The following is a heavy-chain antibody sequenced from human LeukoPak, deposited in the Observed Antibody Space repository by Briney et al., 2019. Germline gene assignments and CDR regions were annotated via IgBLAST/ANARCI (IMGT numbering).Heavy chain of an antibody. V-gene: IGHV3-30*02. CDR1: GFTFSRNG. Sequence: GGSLRLSCGASGFTFSRNGMHWVRQAPGKGLEWAAFIRYDGSSKHYADSVKGRFTISRDNSKNTLYLQMNSLREEDTAMYYCAKGGGDELDYWGQGTLVTVSS. CDR2: IRYDGSSK. J-gene: IGHJ4*02. D-gene: IGHD5-12*01. CDR3: AKGGGDELDY.